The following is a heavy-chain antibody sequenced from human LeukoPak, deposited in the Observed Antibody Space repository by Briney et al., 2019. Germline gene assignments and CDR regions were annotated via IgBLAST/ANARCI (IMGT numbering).Heavy chain of an antibody. J-gene: IGHJ4*02. CDR3: ATATDLVVVVAATN. CDR1: GGSISSTTYY. Sequence: SETLSLTCTVSGGSISSTTYYWGWIRQPPGKGLEWIGTIYHTGSTYYNPSLKSRVTISVDTSKNQFSLKLSSVTAADTAVYYCATATDLVVVVAATNWGQGTLVTVSS. CDR2: IYHTGST. V-gene: IGHV4-39*01. D-gene: IGHD2-15*01.